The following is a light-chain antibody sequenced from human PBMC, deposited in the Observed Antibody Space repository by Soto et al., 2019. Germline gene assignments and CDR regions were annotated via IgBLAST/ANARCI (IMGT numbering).Light chain of an antibody. J-gene: IGLJ1*01. V-gene: IGLV2-8*01. CDR3: SSYAGSNNYV. CDR1: SSDVGGYNY. Sequence: SVLTQPPSASGSPGQSVTLSCTGTSSDVGGYNYVSWYQHHPGKAPKLMIYDVSKRPSGVPDRFSGSKSGNTASLTVSGLQAEDEADYYCSSYAGSNNYVFGTGTKVTVL. CDR2: DVS.